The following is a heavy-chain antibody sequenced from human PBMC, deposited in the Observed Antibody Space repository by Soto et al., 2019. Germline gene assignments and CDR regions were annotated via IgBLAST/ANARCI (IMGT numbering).Heavy chain of an antibody. D-gene: IGHD6-19*01. CDR1: GFTFSSYA. CDR2: ISYDGSNK. V-gene: IGHV3-30-3*01. J-gene: IGHJ6*02. CDR3: ARDGIGAVAGTPPLHSLNYGMDV. Sequence: AGGSLRLSCAASGFTFSSYAMHWVRQAPGKGLEWVAVISYDGSNKYYADSVKGRFTISRDNSKNTLYLQMNSLRAEDTAVYYCARDGIGAVAGTPPLHSLNYGMDVWGQGTTVTVSS.